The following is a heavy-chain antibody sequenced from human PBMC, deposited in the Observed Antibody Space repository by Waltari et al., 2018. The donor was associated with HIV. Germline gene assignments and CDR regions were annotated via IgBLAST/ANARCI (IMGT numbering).Heavy chain of an antibody. CDR1: GFAVSNNY. Sequence: EVHLVESGGGLVQPGGSLRLSCAASGFAVSNNYMTWVRQAPGKGLEWVSVIYSGGSTFYADSVKGRFTISRDNSKNTLYLQMNSLRAEDTAVYYCARANVLRYFDWYGMDVWGQGTTVTV. D-gene: IGHD3-9*01. CDR2: IYSGGST. CDR3: ARANVLRYFDWYGMDV. J-gene: IGHJ6*02. V-gene: IGHV3-66*01.